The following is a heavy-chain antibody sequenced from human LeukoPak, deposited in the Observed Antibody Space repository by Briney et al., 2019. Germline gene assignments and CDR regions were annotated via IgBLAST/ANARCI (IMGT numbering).Heavy chain of an antibody. V-gene: IGHV3-21*01. J-gene: IGHJ5*02. D-gene: IGHD2-21*02. CDR3: AKMVTATMRNWFDP. Sequence: GGSLRLSCAASGFTFSSYSMNWVRQAPGKGLEWVSSISSSSSYIYYADSVKGRFTISRDNAKNSLYLQMNSLRAEDTAVYYCAKMVTATMRNWFDPWGHGTQVTVSS. CDR1: GFTFSSYS. CDR2: ISSSSSYI.